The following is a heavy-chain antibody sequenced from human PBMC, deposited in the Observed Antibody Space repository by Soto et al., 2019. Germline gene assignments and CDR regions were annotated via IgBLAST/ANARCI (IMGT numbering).Heavy chain of an antibody. J-gene: IGHJ6*02. V-gene: IGHV1-18*01. CDR2: ISAYNGNT. Sequence: GASVKVSCKASGYIFNSYGISWVRQAPGQGLEWMGWISAYNGNTNFAQKLQGRVTMTTDTPTNTAYVDLRSLRSDDTAVYYCARDPRYDILTGYPSMDVWGQGTTVTVSS. CDR3: ARDPRYDILTGYPSMDV. D-gene: IGHD3-9*01. CDR1: GYIFNSYG.